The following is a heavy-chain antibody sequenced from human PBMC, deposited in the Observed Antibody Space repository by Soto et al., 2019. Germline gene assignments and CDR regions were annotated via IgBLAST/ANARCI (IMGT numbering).Heavy chain of an antibody. J-gene: IGHJ6*02. CDR2: IYYSGST. V-gene: IGHV4-59*01. CDR1: GGSISSYY. CDR3: ARCPGIAAAGTHYYGMDV. D-gene: IGHD6-13*01. Sequence: SETLSLTCTVSGGSISSYYWSWIRQPPGKGLEWIGYIYYSGSTNYNPPLKSRVTISVDTSKNQFSLKLSSVTAADTAVYYCARCPGIAAAGTHYYGMDVWGQGTTVTVSS.